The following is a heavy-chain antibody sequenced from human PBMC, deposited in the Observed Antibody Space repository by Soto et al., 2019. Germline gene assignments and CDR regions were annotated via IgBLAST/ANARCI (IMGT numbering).Heavy chain of an antibody. CDR3: TGEVASGY. D-gene: IGHD2-8*02. CDR2: ISRDGGTK. J-gene: IGHJ4*02. Sequence: QVQLVESGGGVVQPGRSLRLSCAVSGFTVSTYGMHWVRQAPGKGLEGVAVISRDGGTKYYADSVKGRFTISRDNSRNTLVLEMNSLRGDDMAVYYCTGEVASGYWGQGTLVTVSS. V-gene: IGHV3-30*03. CDR1: GFTVSTYG.